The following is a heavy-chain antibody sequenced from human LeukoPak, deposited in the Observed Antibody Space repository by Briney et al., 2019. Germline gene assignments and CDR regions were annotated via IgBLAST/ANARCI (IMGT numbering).Heavy chain of an antibody. Sequence: ASVKVSCKASGYTLTSYGISWVRQAPGQGLEWMGWISAYNGNTNYAQKFQGRVTITADKSTSTAYMELSSLRSEDTAVYYCATSKQQLVFGYFDYWGQGTLVTVSS. V-gene: IGHV1-18*01. CDR1: GYTLTSYG. J-gene: IGHJ4*02. D-gene: IGHD6-13*01. CDR3: ATSKQQLVFGYFDY. CDR2: ISAYNGNT.